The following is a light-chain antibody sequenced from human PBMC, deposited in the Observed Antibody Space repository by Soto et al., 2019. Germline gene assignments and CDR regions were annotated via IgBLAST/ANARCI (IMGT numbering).Light chain of an antibody. CDR2: AAS. V-gene: IGKV1-9*01. CDR1: QGISSY. Sequence: DIQLTQSPSFLSASVGDRVTITCRASQGISSYLAWYQQKPGKAPKLLIYAASTLQSGVPSRFSGSGSGTEFTLTISSLQPEDFATYYCQQLNSYPRTFGKGTRLEI. CDR3: QQLNSYPRT. J-gene: IGKJ5*01.